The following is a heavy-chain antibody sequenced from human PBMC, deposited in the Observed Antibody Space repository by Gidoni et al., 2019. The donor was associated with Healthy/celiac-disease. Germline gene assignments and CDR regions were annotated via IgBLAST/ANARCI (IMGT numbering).Heavy chain of an antibody. CDR2: INPSGGST. CDR3: ARLTKGYCSGGSCEPDP. J-gene: IGHJ5*02. V-gene: IGHV1-46*01. Sequence: QVQLVQSGAEVKKPGASVKVSCKASGYTFTNSYIHWVRQAPGQGLEWMGIINPSGGSTSYAQKFQGRVTMTRDTSTSTVYMELSSLTSDDTAVYYCARLTKGYCSGGSCEPDPWGQGTLVTVSS. D-gene: IGHD2-15*01. CDR1: GYTFTNSY.